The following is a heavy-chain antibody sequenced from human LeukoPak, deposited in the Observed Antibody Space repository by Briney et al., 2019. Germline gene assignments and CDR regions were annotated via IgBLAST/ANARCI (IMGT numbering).Heavy chain of an antibody. D-gene: IGHD6-25*01. CDR3: AKEGGGSIWYFDL. CDR2: ISANNGNT. Sequence: ASVKVSCKAPGHTLRTYGISWVRQAPGQGLEWMGWISANNGNTNYAQKFQDRVTMTTDTSTSTAYMELRSLRPDDTAVYYCAKEGGGSIWYFDLWGRGTLVTVSS. V-gene: IGHV1-18*01. J-gene: IGHJ2*01. CDR1: GHTLRTYG.